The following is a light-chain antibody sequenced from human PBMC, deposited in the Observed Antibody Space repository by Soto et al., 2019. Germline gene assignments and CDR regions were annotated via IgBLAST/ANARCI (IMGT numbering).Light chain of an antibody. CDR2: GAS. CDR1: QSVSTK. CDR3: QQYNNWPYT. J-gene: IGKJ3*01. V-gene: IGKV3D-15*01. Sequence: MVMTQSPATLSVSPGERATLSCRASQSVSTKLAWYQQKPGQAPRLLIYGASTRATGIPARFRGSGSGTDFTLTISSLQSEDFAVYYCQQYNNWPYTFGPGTRVDIK.